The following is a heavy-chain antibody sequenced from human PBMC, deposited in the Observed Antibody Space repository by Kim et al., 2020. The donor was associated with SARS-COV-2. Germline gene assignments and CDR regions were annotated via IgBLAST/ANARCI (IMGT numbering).Heavy chain of an antibody. CDR2: IKSDGSDT. J-gene: IGHJ5*02. V-gene: IGHV3-74*01. D-gene: IGHD6-13*01. CDR1: GFTFSSYW. Sequence: GGSLRLSCEASGFTFSSYWMNWVRQGPGQGLVWVSRIKSDGSDTHYADSVKGRITIPRDNAKNTLQLQLNSLGVEDTAIYYCARGSLQQGFDPWGQGTLVTVSS. CDR3: ARGSLQQGFDP.